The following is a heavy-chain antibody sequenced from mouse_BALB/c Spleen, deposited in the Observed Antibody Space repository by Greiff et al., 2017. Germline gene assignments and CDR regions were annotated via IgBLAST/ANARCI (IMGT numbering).Heavy chain of an antibody. CDR3: AREAGFLYFDY. J-gene: IGHJ2*01. CDR2: IRNKANGYTT. Sequence: EVMLVESGGGLVQPGGSLRLSCATSGFTFTDYYMSWVRQPPGKALEWLGFIRNKANGYTTEYSASVKGRFTISRDNSQSILYLQMNTLRAEDSATYYCAREAGFLYFDYWGQGTTLTVSS. D-gene: IGHD4-1*01. CDR1: GFTFTDYY. V-gene: IGHV7-3*02.